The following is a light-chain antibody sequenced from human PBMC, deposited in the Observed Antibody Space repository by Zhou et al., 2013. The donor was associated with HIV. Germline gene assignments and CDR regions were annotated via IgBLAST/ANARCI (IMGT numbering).Light chain of an antibody. J-gene: IGKJ1*01. V-gene: IGKV3-20*01. CDR3: QQYGLSPRT. Sequence: EIVLTQSPGTLSLSPGQRATLSCRASQSVISRYLAWYQQKPGQAPRLLIYGASSRATGIPDRFRGSGSGTDFTLTINRLEPEDFAMYYCQQYGLSPRTFGQGTKVEIK. CDR2: GAS. CDR1: QSVISRY.